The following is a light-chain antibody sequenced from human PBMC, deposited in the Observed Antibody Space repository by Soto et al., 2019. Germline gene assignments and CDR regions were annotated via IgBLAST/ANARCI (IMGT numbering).Light chain of an antibody. CDR2: RAS. CDR3: QQYETYSGT. Sequence: DIQMTQSPSTLSASVGDRVTITCRASQIINTWLAWYQQKPGKAPKLLSYRASNLLSGVPSRLSGSGSGTEFTLTISSLQPDYFSIYYCQQYETYSGTFGPGTKVDL. J-gene: IGKJ3*01. CDR1: QIINTW. V-gene: IGKV1-5*03.